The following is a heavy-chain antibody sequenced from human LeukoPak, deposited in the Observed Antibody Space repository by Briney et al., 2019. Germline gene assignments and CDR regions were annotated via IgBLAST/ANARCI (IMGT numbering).Heavy chain of an antibody. V-gene: IGHV3-30*04. CDR2: ISYDGSDK. Sequence: PGGSLRPSCAASGFTFSSYAMYWVRQAPGKGLEWVAVISYDGSDKFYADSVKGRFTISRDSSKNTLYLQMNSLRPEDTAVYYCARDLRGYSYGTSWFDPWGQGTLVTVSS. CDR1: GFTFSSYA. J-gene: IGHJ5*02. CDR3: ARDLRGYSYGTSWFDP. D-gene: IGHD5-18*01.